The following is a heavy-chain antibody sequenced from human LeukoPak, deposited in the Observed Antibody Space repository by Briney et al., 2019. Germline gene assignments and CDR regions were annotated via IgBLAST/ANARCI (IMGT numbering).Heavy chain of an antibody. Sequence: SETLSLTCTVSGGSISSYYWSWIRQPAGKGLEWIGRIYTSGSTNYNPSLKSRVTMSVDTSKNQFSLKLSSVTAADTAVYYCARGLGVVIPPANASDAFDIWGQGTMVTVSS. CDR2: IYTSGST. CDR1: GGSISSYY. V-gene: IGHV4-4*07. CDR3: ARGLGVVIPPANASDAFDI. D-gene: IGHD2-2*01. J-gene: IGHJ3*02.